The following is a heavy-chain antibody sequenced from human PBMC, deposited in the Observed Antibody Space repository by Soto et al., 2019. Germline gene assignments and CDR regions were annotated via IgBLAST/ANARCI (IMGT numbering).Heavy chain of an antibody. CDR1: GGSFSGYY. D-gene: IGHD3-10*01. J-gene: IGHJ6*02. V-gene: IGHV4-34*01. CDR2: INHSGST. CDR3: ARSVRGLYYYGMDV. Sequence: SETLSLTCAVYGGSFSGYYWSWIRQPPGKGLEWIGEINHSGSTNYNPSLKSRVTISVDTSKNQFSLKLSSVTAADTAVYYCARSVRGLYYYGMDVWGQGTTVTVSS.